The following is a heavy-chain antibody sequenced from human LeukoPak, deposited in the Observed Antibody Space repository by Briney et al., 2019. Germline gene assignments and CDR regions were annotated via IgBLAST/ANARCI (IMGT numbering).Heavy chain of an antibody. CDR2: IYQSGST. J-gene: IGHJ4*02. D-gene: IGHD6-13*01. V-gene: IGHV4-30-2*01. Sequence: WVRQPPGKGLEWIGYIYQSGSTYYNPSLKSRVTISADRSKNQFSLKLSSVTAADTAVYYCARGVYIAAAQYAYWGQGTLVTVSS. CDR3: ARGVYIAAAQYAY.